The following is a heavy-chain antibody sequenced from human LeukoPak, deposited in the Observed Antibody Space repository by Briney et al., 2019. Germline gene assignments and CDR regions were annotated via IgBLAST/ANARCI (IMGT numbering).Heavy chain of an antibody. Sequence: ASVKVSCKASGGTFSSYAISWVRQAPGQGLEWMGRIIPILGIANYAQKFQSRVTMTADKSTSTAYMELSSLRSEDTAVYYCAKAYGYSSGWYPRSGTDYWGQGTLVTVSS. CDR1: GGTFSSYA. V-gene: IGHV1-69*04. D-gene: IGHD6-19*01. CDR3: AKAYGYSSGWYPRSGTDY. J-gene: IGHJ4*02. CDR2: IIPILGIA.